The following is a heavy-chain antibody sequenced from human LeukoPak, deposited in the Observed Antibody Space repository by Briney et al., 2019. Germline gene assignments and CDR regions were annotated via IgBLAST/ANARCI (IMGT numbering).Heavy chain of an antibody. CDR1: GGTFSSYA. J-gene: IGHJ5*02. D-gene: IGHD3-22*01. CDR3: ARVPPNYYDSSLDNWFDP. V-gene: IGHV1-69*13. Sequence: ASVKVSCKASGGTFSSYAISWVRQAPGQGLEWMGGIIPIFGTANCAQKFQGRVTITADESTSTAYMELSSLRSEDTAVYYCARVPPNYYDSSLDNWFDPWGQGTLVTVSS. CDR2: IIPIFGTA.